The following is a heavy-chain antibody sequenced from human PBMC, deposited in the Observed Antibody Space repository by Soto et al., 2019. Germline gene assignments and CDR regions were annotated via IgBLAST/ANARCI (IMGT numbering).Heavy chain of an antibody. CDR3: ARAYGPGSYFCDH. D-gene: IGHD3-10*01. Sequence: GGSLRLSCEVSGLTVRSNYMNWVRQAPGKGLEWVSVIYSDGRTSYADSVKGRFTISRDTSKNTLYLEMNNLRAEDMAVYYCARAYGPGSYFCDHWGQGTLVTVSS. V-gene: IGHV3-53*01. CDR2: IYSDGRT. J-gene: IGHJ5*02. CDR1: GLTVRSNY.